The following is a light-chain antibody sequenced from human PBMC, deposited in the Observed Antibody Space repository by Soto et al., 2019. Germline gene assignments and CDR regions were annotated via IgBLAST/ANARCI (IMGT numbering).Light chain of an antibody. CDR3: QQSYSTPLWT. CDR2: AAS. J-gene: IGKJ1*01. V-gene: IGKV1-39*01. CDR1: QTISSW. Sequence: DIQMTQSPSTLSGSVGDRVTITCRASQTISSWLAWYQQKPGKVPKLLIYAASSLQSGVPSRFSGSGSGTDFTLTISSLQPEDFATYYCQQSYSTPLWTFGQGTKVEIK.